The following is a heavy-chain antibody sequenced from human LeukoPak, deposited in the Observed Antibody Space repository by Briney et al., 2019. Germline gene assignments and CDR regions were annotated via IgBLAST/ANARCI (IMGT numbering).Heavy chain of an antibody. V-gene: IGHV3-30*01. CDR3: ARGGDPIVGATHPFDY. Sequence: GGSLRLSCAASGFTFSSYAMHWVRQAPGKGLEWVAVISYDGSNKYYADSVKGRFTISRDNSKNTLYLQMNSLRAEDTAVYYCARGGDPIVGATHPFDYWGQGTLVTVSS. CDR1: GFTFSSYA. CDR2: ISYDGSNK. J-gene: IGHJ4*02. D-gene: IGHD1-26*01.